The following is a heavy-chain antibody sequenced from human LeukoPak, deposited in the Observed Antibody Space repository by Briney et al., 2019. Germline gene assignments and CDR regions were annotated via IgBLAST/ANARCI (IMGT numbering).Heavy chain of an antibody. CDR1: GFTFSSYG. D-gene: IGHD3-16*01. Sequence: GRSLRLSCAASGFTFSSYGMHWVRQAPGKGLEWVAVISYDGSNKYYADSVKGRFTISRDNSKNTLYLQMNSLRAEDTAVYYCARADLGTFYWGQGTLVTVSS. J-gene: IGHJ4*02. V-gene: IGHV3-30*03. CDR3: ARADLGTFY. CDR2: ISYDGSNK.